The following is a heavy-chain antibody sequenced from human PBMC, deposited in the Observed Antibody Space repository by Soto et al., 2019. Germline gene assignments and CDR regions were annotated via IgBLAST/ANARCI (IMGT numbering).Heavy chain of an antibody. V-gene: IGHV4-61*01. CDR3: ATLTTYYDFWSGYYGGYFDL. D-gene: IGHD3-3*01. J-gene: IGHJ2*01. CDR2: IYYSGST. Sequence: QVQLQESGPGLVKPSETLSLTCTVSGGSVSSGSYYWSWIRQPPGKGLEWIGYIYYSGSTNYNPSLTSRVTISVDTSKNQFSLKLSSVTAADTAVYYCATLTTYYDFWSGYYGGYFDLWGRGTLVTVSS. CDR1: GGSVSSGSYY.